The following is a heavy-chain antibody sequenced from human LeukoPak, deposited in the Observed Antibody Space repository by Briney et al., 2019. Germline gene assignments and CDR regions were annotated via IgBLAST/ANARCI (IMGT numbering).Heavy chain of an antibody. Sequence: GGSLRLSCAASGFTFSSYSMNWVRQAPGKGLEWVSYISSSSTTIYYADSVKGRFTISRDNAKNSLYLQMNSLRAEDTAVYYCAREWPNYYYYYGMDVWGQGTTVTISS. CDR2: ISSSSTTI. CDR1: GFTFSSYS. J-gene: IGHJ6*02. CDR3: AREWPNYYYYYGMDV. D-gene: IGHD5-12*01. V-gene: IGHV3-48*01.